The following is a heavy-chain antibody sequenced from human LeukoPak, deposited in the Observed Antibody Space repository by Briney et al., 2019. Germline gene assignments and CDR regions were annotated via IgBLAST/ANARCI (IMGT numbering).Heavy chain of an antibody. V-gene: IGHV1-69*05. CDR1: GGTFSSYA. CDR3: ARGSIVVVPAAIPYYYMDV. D-gene: IGHD2-2*01. CDR2: IIPIFGTA. J-gene: IGHJ6*03. Sequence: VASVKVSCKASGGTFSSYAISWVRQAPGQGLEWMGGIIPIFGTANYAQKFQGTFTITTDESTSTAYMELSSLRSEDTAVYYCARGSIVVVPAAIPYYYMDVWGKGTTVTVSS.